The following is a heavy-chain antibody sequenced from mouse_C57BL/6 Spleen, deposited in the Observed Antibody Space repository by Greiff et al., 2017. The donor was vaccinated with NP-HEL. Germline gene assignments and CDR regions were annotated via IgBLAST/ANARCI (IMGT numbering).Heavy chain of an antibody. CDR1: GYTFTDYN. V-gene: IGHV1-18*01. Sequence: EVQLQQSGPELVKPGASVKIPCKASGYTFTDYNMDWVKQSHGKSLEWIGDINPNNGGTIYNQKFKGKATLTVEKSSSTAYMELRSLTSEDTAVYYCAREGGYYAMDYWGQGTSVTVSS. CDR2: INPNNGGT. J-gene: IGHJ4*01. CDR3: AREGGYYAMDY.